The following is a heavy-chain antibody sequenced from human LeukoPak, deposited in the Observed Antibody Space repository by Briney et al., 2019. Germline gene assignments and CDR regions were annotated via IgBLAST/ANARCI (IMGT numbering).Heavy chain of an antibody. V-gene: IGHV4-30-2*01. D-gene: IGHD3-3*01. CDR1: GGSITSTYYY. Sequence: SQTLSLTCSVSGGSITSTYYYWTWIRQPPGKGLEWIGYIFHSGSPYYNPSLKSRVTISVDRSKNQFSLNLSSMTAADTAVYYCAKARGNFYDFWSGYDCWGQGTLVTVSS. CDR3: AKARGNFYDFWSGYDC. CDR2: IFHSGSP. J-gene: IGHJ4*02.